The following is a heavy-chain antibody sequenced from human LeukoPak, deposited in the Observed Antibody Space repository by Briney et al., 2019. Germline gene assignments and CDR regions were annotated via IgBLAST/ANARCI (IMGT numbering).Heavy chain of an antibody. V-gene: IGHV3-15*01. Sequence: PGGSLRLSCAASGFTFRSARMSWVRQAPGKGLEWVGRIKSKTDGGTTDYAAPVKGRFTISRDDSKNTLYLQMSSLKTEDTAVYYCTTDSAYCSSTSCYWPLSYYYCYGMDVWGQGTTVTVSS. J-gene: IGHJ6*02. CDR2: IKSKTDGGTT. D-gene: IGHD2-2*01. CDR3: TTDSAYCSSTSCYWPLSYYYCYGMDV. CDR1: GFTFRSAR.